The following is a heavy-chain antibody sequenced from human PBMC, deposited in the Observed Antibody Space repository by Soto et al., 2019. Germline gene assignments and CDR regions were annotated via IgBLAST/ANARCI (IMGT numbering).Heavy chain of an antibody. CDR1: GFSLSTSGVG. CDR3: AHSLYDYVWGTNWCDP. J-gene: IGHJ5*02. Sequence: QITLKESGPTLVKPTQTLTLTCTFSGFSLSTSGVGVGWIRQPPGKALEWLALIYWDDDKRYSPSLKSRLTITKDTSKTQVVLTMTIMDPVDTATYYCAHSLYDYVWGTNWCDPWGQGTLVTVSS. CDR2: IYWDDDK. D-gene: IGHD3-16*01. V-gene: IGHV2-5*02.